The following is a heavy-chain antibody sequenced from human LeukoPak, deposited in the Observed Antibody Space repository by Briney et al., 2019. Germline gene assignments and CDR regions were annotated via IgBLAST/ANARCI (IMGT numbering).Heavy chain of an antibody. CDR3: ARDAVDTANAV. D-gene: IGHD5-18*01. CDR1: GFSFSNFA. J-gene: IGHJ6*02. CDR2: ISHDGRKK. Sequence: GGSLRLSCVDSGFSFSNFAIHWVRQAPGKGLEWVAGISHDGRKKYADSAKGRFTISRDNAKNTLYLQMNSLRAEDTAVYYCARDAVDTANAVWGQGTTVTVSS. V-gene: IGHV3-30*04.